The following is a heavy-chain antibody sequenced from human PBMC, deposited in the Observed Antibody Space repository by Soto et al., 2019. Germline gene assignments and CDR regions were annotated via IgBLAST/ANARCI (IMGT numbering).Heavy chain of an antibody. CDR1: GDSVSKYY. CDR3: ARSPAYGDYANLDT. Sequence: SETLSLTCTVSGDSVSKYYWNWIRQPAGKGLEWIGRIHSTRSPNYNPSLKSRVTMSMDTSKNQFSLKPNLTSVTAADTAVYYCARSPAYGDYANLDTWGQGTLVTVSS. D-gene: IGHD4-17*01. V-gene: IGHV4-4*07. J-gene: IGHJ5*02. CDR2: IHSTRSP.